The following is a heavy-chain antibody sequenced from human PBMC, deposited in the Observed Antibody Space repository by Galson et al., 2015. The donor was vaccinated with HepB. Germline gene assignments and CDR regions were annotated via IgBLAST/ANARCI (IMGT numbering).Heavy chain of an antibody. CDR2: IWYDGSNK. Sequence: SLRLSCAASGFTFSSYGMHWVRQAPGKGLEWVAVIWYDGSNKYYADSVKGRFTISRDNSKNTLYLQMNSLRAEDTAVYYCAKDGTGTTECVLECYYYYRDVWGKGTTVTVCS. V-gene: IGHV3-33*06. D-gene: IGHD1-7*01. J-gene: IGHJ6*03. CDR1: GFTFSSYG. CDR3: AKDGTGTTECVLECYYYYRDV.